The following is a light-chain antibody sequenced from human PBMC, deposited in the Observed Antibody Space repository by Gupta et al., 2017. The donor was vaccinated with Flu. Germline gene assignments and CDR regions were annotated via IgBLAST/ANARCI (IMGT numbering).Light chain of an antibody. CDR3: QQYYNWPPYS. CDR2: GAS. J-gene: IGKJ2*03. V-gene: IGKV3-15*01. Sequence: EIMMTQSPATLSMSPGERATLSCRASESVSSSLAWYQKRPGQAPRLLIYGASSRATGIPARFSGSGSGTDFTLTISSLQLEDFAVYYCQQYYNWPPYSFGQGTNLE. CDR1: ESVSSS.